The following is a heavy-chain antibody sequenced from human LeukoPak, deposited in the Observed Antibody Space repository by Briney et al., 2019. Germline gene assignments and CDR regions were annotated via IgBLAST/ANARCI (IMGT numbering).Heavy chain of an antibody. J-gene: IGHJ4*02. CDR3: ARADYGDYGDLDY. CDR1: GFTFDDYA. Sequence: GRSLRLSCAASGFTFDDYAMHWVRQAPGKGLEWVSGISWNSGSIGYADSVKGRFTISRDNAKNSLYLQMNSLRAEDTAVYYCARADYGDYGDLDYWGQGTLVTVSS. CDR2: ISWNSGSI. V-gene: IGHV3-9*01. D-gene: IGHD4-17*01.